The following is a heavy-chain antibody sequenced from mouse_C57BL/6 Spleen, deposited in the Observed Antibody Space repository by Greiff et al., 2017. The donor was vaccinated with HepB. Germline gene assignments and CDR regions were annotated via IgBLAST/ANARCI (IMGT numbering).Heavy chain of an antibody. CDR3: ARYNDYDPYAMDY. CDR2: IRNKANGYTT. Sequence: EVKLMESGGGLVQPGGSLSLSCAASGFTFTDYYMSWVRQPPGKALEWLGFIRNKANGYTTEYSASVKGRFTISRDNSQSILYLQMNALRAEDSATYYCARYNDYDPYAMDYWGQGTSVTVSS. V-gene: IGHV7-3*01. CDR1: GFTFTDYY. J-gene: IGHJ4*01. D-gene: IGHD2-4*01.